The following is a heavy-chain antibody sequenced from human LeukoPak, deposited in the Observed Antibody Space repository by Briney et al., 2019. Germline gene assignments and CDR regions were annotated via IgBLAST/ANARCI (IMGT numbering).Heavy chain of an antibody. Sequence: SETLSLTCTVSGGSISSYYWSWTRQPAGKGLEWIGRIYTSGSTNYNPSLKSRVTMSVDTSKNQFSLKLSSVTAADTAVYYCARDPTYGSGSFFDYWGQGTLVTVSS. CDR3: ARDPTYGSGSFFDY. V-gene: IGHV4-4*07. CDR2: IYTSGST. J-gene: IGHJ4*02. D-gene: IGHD3-10*01. CDR1: GGSISSYY.